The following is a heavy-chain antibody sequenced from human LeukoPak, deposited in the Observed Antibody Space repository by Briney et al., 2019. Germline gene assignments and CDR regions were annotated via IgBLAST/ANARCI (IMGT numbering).Heavy chain of an antibody. Sequence: ASVKVSCKASGYIFTNHYMHWVRQAPGQGLEWMGLINPSGSSTLYAEKFRGRIIMTRDMSTAADYMELSSLRSEDTAVYYCARDNSIADRGWWFDPWGQGTLVTVSS. CDR3: ARDNSIADRGWWFDP. CDR2: INPSGSST. CDR1: GYIFTNHY. J-gene: IGHJ5*02. D-gene: IGHD4-23*01. V-gene: IGHV1-46*01.